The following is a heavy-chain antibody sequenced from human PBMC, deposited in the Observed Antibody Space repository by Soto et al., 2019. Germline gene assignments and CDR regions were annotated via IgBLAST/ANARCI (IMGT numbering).Heavy chain of an antibody. CDR2: ISAYNGNT. J-gene: IGHJ4*02. Sequence: ASVKVSCKASGYTFTSYGISWVRQAPGQGLEWMGWISAYNGNTNYAQKLQGRVTMTTDTSTSTAYMELRSLRGEDTAVYYCAKDLRPDGAWDFDYWGQGTLVTVSS. CDR3: AKDLRPDGAWDFDY. V-gene: IGHV1-18*01. CDR1: GYTFTSYG. D-gene: IGHD4-17*01.